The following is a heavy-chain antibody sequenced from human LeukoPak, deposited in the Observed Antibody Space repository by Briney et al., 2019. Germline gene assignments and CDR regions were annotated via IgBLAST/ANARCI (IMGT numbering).Heavy chain of an antibody. Sequence: GGSLRLSCAASGFTFSSYEMNWVRQAPGKGLEWVSYISSSGSTIYYADSVKGRFTISRDNAKNSLYLQMNSLRAEDTAVYYCARVEWELRAFDIWGQGTMATVSS. CDR3: ARVEWELRAFDI. V-gene: IGHV3-48*03. CDR1: GFTFSSYE. J-gene: IGHJ3*02. CDR2: ISSSGSTI. D-gene: IGHD1-26*01.